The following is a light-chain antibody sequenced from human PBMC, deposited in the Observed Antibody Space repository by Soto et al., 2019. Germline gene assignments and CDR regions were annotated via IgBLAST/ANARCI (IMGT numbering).Light chain of an antibody. V-gene: IGKV3-15*01. CDR3: QQYNKWPIT. J-gene: IGKJ3*01. CDR2: SAS. Sequence: EIVMTQSPVTLSVSPGERATLSCTASQSVNNNVAWYQQKPGHTPRLLIYSASIGATGTPARFSGSGSGSDFTLTISSLQSVDFAVYYCQQYNKWPITFGPGTKVDIK. CDR1: QSVNNN.